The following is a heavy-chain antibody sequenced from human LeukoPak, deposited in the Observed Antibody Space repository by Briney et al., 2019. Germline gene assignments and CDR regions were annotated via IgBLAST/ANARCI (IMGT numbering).Heavy chain of an antibody. CDR1: GGTFSSYA. V-gene: IGHV1-69*13. Sequence: ASVTVSCKASGGTFSSYAISWVRQAPGQGLEWMGGIIPIFGTAIYAQKFQGRVTITADDSTSTAYMELSSLRSEDTAVYYCARVSNYYYYYYMDVWGKGTTVTVSS. CDR3: ARVSNYYYYYYMDV. J-gene: IGHJ6*03. CDR2: IIPIFGTA. D-gene: IGHD4-11*01.